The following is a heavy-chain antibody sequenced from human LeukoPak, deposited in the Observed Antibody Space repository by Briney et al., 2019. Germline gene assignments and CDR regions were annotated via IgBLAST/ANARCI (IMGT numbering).Heavy chain of an antibody. CDR3: GRSPGGDYFDY. CDR1: GGSISSSSYY. V-gene: IGHV4-39*01. Sequence: SETLSLTCTVSGGSISSSSYYWGWLRQPPGKGLEWIGSIYYSGSTYYNPSLKSRVTISVDTSKNQFSLKLSSVTAADTAVYYCGRSPGGDYFDYWGQGTLVTVSS. J-gene: IGHJ4*02. D-gene: IGHD1-26*01. CDR2: IYYSGST.